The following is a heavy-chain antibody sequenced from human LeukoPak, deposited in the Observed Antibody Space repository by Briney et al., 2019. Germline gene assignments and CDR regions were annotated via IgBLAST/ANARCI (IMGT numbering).Heavy chain of an antibody. Sequence: PGGSLRLSCAASGFSFSYYGMHWVRQAPGKGLEWVAVISFDGSNKYNADSVKGRFTISRDNSKNTLYLQMNSLRPEDTAVYYCAKASCGGDCYSDYWDQGTLVTVSS. V-gene: IGHV3-30*18. CDR3: AKASCGGDCYSDY. CDR2: ISFDGSNK. J-gene: IGHJ4*02. D-gene: IGHD2-21*02. CDR1: GFSFSYYG.